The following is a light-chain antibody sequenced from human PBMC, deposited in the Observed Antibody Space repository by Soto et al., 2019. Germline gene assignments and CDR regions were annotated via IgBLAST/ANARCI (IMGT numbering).Light chain of an antibody. CDR2: DAF. V-gene: IGKV3-11*01. Sequence: EIVLTQSPATLSLSPGEGTTLSRKARQNVSHHLAWYQQKPGQAPRLLIYDAFNRATGIPARFSGSGSGTDFTLTISSLEPEDFAVYYCQQRSNWPPSFGPGTTVDIK. CDR3: QQRSNWPPS. J-gene: IGKJ3*01. CDR1: QNVSHH.